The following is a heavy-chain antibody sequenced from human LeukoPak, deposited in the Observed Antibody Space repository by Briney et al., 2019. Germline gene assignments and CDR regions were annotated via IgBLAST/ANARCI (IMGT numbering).Heavy chain of an antibody. V-gene: IGHV4-61*01. D-gene: IGHD5-24*01. J-gene: IGHJ4*02. CDR1: GGSVSSNSYY. CDR3: ARGGSRDGYNRPLDY. Sequence: SETLSLTCTVSGGSVSSNSYYWNWVRQPPGKGLEWIGYTYYNGGANYNPSLKSRITMSVDTSKNQFSLSLNSVTAADTAVYYCARGGSRDGYNRPLDYWGQGTLVTVSS. CDR2: TYYNGGA.